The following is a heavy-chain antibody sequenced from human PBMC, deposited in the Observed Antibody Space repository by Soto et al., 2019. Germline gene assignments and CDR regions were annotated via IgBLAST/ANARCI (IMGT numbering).Heavy chain of an antibody. CDR1: GYTFTGYY. CDR3: ARVVGATTIWFDT. D-gene: IGHD1-26*01. CDR2: INPNSGGT. Sequence: ASVKVSCKASGYTFTGYYMHWVRQAPGQGLEWMGWINPNSGGTNYAQKFQGRVTMTRDTSISTAYMELSRLRSDDTAVYYCARVVGATTIWFDTWGQGTLVTVSP. J-gene: IGHJ5*02. V-gene: IGHV1-2*02.